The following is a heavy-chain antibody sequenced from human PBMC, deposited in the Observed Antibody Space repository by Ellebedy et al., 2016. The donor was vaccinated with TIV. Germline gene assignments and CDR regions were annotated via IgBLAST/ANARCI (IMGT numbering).Heavy chain of an antibody. CDR3: ARWGWSYGDSGSWFFDL. J-gene: IGHJ2*01. Sequence: GESLKISCGASDFTFDVYGMSWVRHLLGKGLAGVAAIHWHGGVTAYADPVKGRFTISRDNAKNSRYLQMHSLSVEHTALYYCARWGWSYGDSGSWFFDLWGRGTLVTVSS. V-gene: IGHV3-20*04. CDR2: IHWHGGVT. D-gene: IGHD4-17*01. CDR1: DFTFDVYG.